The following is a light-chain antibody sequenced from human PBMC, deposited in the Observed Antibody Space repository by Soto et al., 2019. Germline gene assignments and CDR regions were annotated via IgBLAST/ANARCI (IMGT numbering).Light chain of an antibody. CDR3: SSYTSSSTRV. V-gene: IGLV2-14*01. Sequence: QSVLTQPASVSGSPGQSITISCTGTSSDIGGYNYVSWYQHHPGKAPKVIIYEVSNRPSGVSNRFSGSKSDNTASLTISGLQTEDEADYYCSSYTSSSTRVFGTGTKVTVL. CDR1: SSDIGGYNY. CDR2: EVS. J-gene: IGLJ1*01.